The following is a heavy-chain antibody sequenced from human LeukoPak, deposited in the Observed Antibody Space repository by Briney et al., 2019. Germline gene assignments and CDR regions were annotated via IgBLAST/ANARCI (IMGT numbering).Heavy chain of an antibody. D-gene: IGHD6-13*01. CDR2: ISSNGGST. CDR3: ACSGYSSSWGYYYYMDV. CDR1: GFTFSNYA. Sequence: PGGSLRLSCAASGFTFSNYAMSWVRQAPGKGLEYVSAISSNGGSTYYANSVKGRFTISRDNSKNTLYLQMGSLRAEDMAVYYCACSGYSSSWGYYYYMDVWGKGTTVTVSS. V-gene: IGHV3-64*01. J-gene: IGHJ6*03.